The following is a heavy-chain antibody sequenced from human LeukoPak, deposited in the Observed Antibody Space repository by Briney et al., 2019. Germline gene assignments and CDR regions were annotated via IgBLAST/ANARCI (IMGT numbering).Heavy chain of an antibody. CDR2: IYYSGST. CDR1: GGSISSSSYY. Sequence: SETLSLTCTVSGGSISSSSYYWGWIRQPPGKGLEWIGYIYYSGSTNYNPSLKSRVTISVDTSKNQFSLKLSSVTAADTAVYYCARVVSGKGSSFDYWGQGTLVTVSS. J-gene: IGHJ4*02. D-gene: IGHD4-23*01. CDR3: ARVVSGKGSSFDY. V-gene: IGHV4-61*05.